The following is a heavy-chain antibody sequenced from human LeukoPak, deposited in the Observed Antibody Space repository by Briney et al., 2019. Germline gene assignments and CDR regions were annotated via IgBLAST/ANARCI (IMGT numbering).Heavy chain of an antibody. Sequence: GGSLGLSCAASGFTFSSYWMSWVRQAPGKGLEWVANIKQDGSEKYYVDSVKGRFTISRDDAKNSLYLQMNSLRAEDTAVYYCASLAKDIVVVPAAPVFDYWGQGTLVTVSS. V-gene: IGHV3-7*01. J-gene: IGHJ4*02. D-gene: IGHD2-2*01. CDR1: GFTFSSYW. CDR3: ASLAKDIVVVPAAPVFDY. CDR2: IKQDGSEK.